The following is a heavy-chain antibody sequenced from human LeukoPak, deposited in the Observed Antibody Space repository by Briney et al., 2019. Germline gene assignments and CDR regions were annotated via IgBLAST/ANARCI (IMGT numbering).Heavy chain of an antibody. CDR3: ARDGAPYSSSSRAFDI. J-gene: IGHJ3*02. Sequence: RGGSLRLSCGASGFTFSSYSMSWVRQAPGKGLEWVSSISSSSTYIYYVDSVKGRFTISRDNAKNSLYLQMNSLRAEDTAVYYCARDGAPYSSSSRAFDIWGQGTMVTVSS. V-gene: IGHV3-21*01. D-gene: IGHD6-6*01. CDR2: ISSSSTYI. CDR1: GFTFSSYS.